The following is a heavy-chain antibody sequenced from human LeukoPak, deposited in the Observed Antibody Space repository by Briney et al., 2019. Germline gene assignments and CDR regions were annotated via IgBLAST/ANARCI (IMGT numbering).Heavy chain of an antibody. V-gene: IGHV1-69*04. CDR1: GGTFSSYA. CDR3: ARDPPEGYDSSGYYGAFDI. J-gene: IGHJ3*02. D-gene: IGHD3-22*01. CDR2: IIPILGIA. Sequence: SVKVSCKASGGTFSSYAISWVRQAPGQGLEWMGRIIPILGIANYAQKFQGRVTITADKSTSTAYMELSSLRSEDTAVYYCARDPPEGYDSSGYYGAFDIWGQGTMVTVSS.